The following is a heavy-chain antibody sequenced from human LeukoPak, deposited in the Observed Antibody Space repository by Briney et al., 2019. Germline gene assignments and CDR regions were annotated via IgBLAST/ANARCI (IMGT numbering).Heavy chain of an antibody. D-gene: IGHD1-26*01. V-gene: IGHV5-10-1*01. Sequence: QMPGKGLEWMGKIDPSDSYTKYSPSFQGHVTISTDKSITTAYLQWSSLKASDTAMYYCARHVGITSASDYWGQGTQVTVSS. J-gene: IGHJ4*02. CDR3: ARHVGITSASDY. CDR2: IDPSDSYT.